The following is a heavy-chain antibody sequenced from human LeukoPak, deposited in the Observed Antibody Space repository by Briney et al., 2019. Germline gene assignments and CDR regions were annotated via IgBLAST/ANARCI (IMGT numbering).Heavy chain of an antibody. J-gene: IGHJ5*02. V-gene: IGHV3-48*03. CDR3: ATGVWFDP. CDR1: GFTFSSYE. Sequence: GGSLRLSCAGSGFTFSSYEMNWVRQAPGKGLEWVSYISRSGSTRYYADSLKGRFTISRDNAKNPLYLQMHSLRAEDTAVYYCATGVWFDPWGQGTLVTVSS. CDR2: ISRSGSTR.